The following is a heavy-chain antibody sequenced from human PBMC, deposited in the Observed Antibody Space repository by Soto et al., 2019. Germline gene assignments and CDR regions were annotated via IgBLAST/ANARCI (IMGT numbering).Heavy chain of an antibody. CDR1: GYTFTSYY. D-gene: IGHD6-13*01. Sequence: GASVKVSCEASGYTFTSYYMHWVRQAPGQGLEWMGIINPSGGSTSYAQKFQGRVTMTRDTSTSTVYMELSSLRSEDTAVYYCARPRIAAAGTLLDYYYYYGMDVWGQGTTVTVSS. CDR2: INPSGGST. J-gene: IGHJ6*02. V-gene: IGHV1-46*01. CDR3: ARPRIAAAGTLLDYYYYYGMDV.